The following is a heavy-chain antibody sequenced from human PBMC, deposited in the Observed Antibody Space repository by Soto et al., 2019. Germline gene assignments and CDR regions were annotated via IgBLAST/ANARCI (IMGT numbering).Heavy chain of an antibody. J-gene: IGHJ3*02. CDR2: IYSGGST. D-gene: IGHD1-1*01. CDR3: ARAGRYYAFDI. CDR1: GFTVSSNY. Sequence: GGSLRLSCAASGFTVSSNYMGWVRQAPGKGLEWVSVIYSGGSTYYADSVKGRFTISRDNSKNTLYLQMNSLRAEDTAVYYCARAGRYYAFDIWGQGTMVTVSS. V-gene: IGHV3-66*01.